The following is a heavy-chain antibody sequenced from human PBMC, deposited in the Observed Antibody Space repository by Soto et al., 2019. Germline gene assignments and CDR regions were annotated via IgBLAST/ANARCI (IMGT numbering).Heavy chain of an antibody. CDR1: GFTFSSYG. D-gene: IGHD4-17*01. J-gene: IGHJ4*02. CDR2: ISYDGSNK. Sequence: QVQLVESGGGVVQPGRSLRLSCAASGFTFSSYGMHWVRQAPGKGLEWVAVISYDGSNKYYADSVKGRFTISRDNSKNTLYLQMNSLRAEDTAVYYCAKPEVVHGDYGGFDYWGQGTLVTVSS. V-gene: IGHV3-30*18. CDR3: AKPEVVHGDYGGFDY.